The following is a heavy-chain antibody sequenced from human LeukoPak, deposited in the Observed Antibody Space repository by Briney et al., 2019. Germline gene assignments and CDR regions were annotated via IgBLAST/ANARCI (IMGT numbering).Heavy chain of an antibody. Sequence: SQTLSLTCAVSGGSITSGDYSWSWIRQPPGKGLEWIGYIYQSGSTYYNPSLKSRVTLPVDRFNNQFSLKLTSVTAADTAVYYCARYNVVVTAYHQNWFDPWGQGTLVTVSS. J-gene: IGHJ5*02. V-gene: IGHV4-30-2*01. CDR1: GGSITSGDYS. CDR3: ARYNVVVTAYHQNWFDP. CDR2: IYQSGST. D-gene: IGHD2-21*02.